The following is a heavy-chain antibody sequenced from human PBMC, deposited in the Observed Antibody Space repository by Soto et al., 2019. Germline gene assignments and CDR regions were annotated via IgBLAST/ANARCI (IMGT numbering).Heavy chain of an antibody. CDR3: ARPHYDSKTFYSFFDY. D-gene: IGHD3-22*01. J-gene: IGHJ4*02. Sequence: PSETLSLTCTVSGGSISSGGYSWTWIRQHPGKGLEWIGYISYSGSTYYNPSLRSRVTMSLDTSKNLFSLELRSVTAADTAVYYCARPHYDSKTFYSFFDYWGQGTLVTVSS. CDR2: ISYSGST. CDR1: GGSISSGGYS. V-gene: IGHV4-31*03.